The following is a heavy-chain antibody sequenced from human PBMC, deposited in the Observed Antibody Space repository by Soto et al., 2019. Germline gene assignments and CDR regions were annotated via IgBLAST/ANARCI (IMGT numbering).Heavy chain of an antibody. CDR3: ATDNIGIAAAGTFGALDY. CDR1: GYTFTGYY. CDR2: INPNSGGT. V-gene: IGHV1-2*04. J-gene: IGHJ4*02. Sequence: ASVKVSCKASGYTFTGYYIHWVRQAPGQGLEWMGWINPNSGGTNYAQKFQGWVTMTRDTSISTAYMELSRLTSDDTVVYYCATDNIGIAAAGTFGALDYWGQGTLVTVSS. D-gene: IGHD6-13*01.